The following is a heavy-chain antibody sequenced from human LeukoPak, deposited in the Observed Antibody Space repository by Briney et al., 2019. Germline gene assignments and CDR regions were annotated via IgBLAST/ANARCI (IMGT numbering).Heavy chain of an antibody. Sequence: RGSLRLSCAAPGFTFNQYWMHWVRQAPGAGQEWVSRLKTDGSRTNYADSVKGRFTISRDNARNTVYLQMNSLRAEDTAVYYCSRDHPGSNSLDYWGQGTLVTVSS. CDR2: LKTDGSRT. CDR1: GFTFNQYW. V-gene: IGHV3-74*01. J-gene: IGHJ4*02. CDR3: SRDHPGSNSLDY. D-gene: IGHD4-11*01.